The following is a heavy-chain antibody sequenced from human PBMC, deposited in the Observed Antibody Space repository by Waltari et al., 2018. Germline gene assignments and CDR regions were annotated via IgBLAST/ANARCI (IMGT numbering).Heavy chain of an antibody. D-gene: IGHD3-10*01. CDR3: ARGGTMVQGARAAFDI. J-gene: IGHJ3*02. V-gene: IGHV3-48*04. Sequence: VQLVESGGGLVQPGGSLRLSCAASGFTFSSYSMNWVRQAPGKGLEWVSYISSSSSTIYYADAVKGRFTISRDNAKNSLYLQMNSLRAEDTAVYYCARGGTMVQGARAAFDIWGQGTMVTVSS. CDR2: ISSSSSTI. CDR1: GFTFSSYS.